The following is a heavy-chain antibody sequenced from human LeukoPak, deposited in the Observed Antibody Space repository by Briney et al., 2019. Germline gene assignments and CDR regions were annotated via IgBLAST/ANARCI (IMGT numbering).Heavy chain of an antibody. CDR1: GGSISSYY. J-gene: IGHJ3*02. CDR3: ARDPTSSGYYGHDAFDI. D-gene: IGHD3-22*01. Sequence: PSETLSLTCTVSGGSISSYYWSWIRQPPGKGLEWIGRIYTSGSTNYNPSLKSRVTMSVDTSKNQFSLKLSSVTAADTAVYYCARDPTSSGYYGHDAFDIWGQGTMVTVSS. CDR2: IYTSGST. V-gene: IGHV4-4*07.